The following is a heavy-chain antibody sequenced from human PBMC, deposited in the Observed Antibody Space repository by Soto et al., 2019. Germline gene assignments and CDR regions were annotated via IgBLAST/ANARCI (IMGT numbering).Heavy chain of an antibody. CDR2: IIPIFGTA. CDR3: ARGQNVVAALGVCIGG. CDR1: GGTFSSYA. Sequence: SVKVSCKASGGTFSSYAISWVRQASGQGLEWMGGIIPIFGTANYAQKFQGRVTITADESTSTAYMELSSLRSEDTAVYYCARGQNVVAALGVCIGGWGQGTTVTVAS. J-gene: IGHJ6*02. D-gene: IGHD5-12*01. V-gene: IGHV1-69*13.